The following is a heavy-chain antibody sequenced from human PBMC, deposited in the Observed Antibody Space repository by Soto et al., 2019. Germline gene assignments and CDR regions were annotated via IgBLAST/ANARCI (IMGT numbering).Heavy chain of an antibody. D-gene: IGHD3-16*02. V-gene: IGHV3-48*01. Sequence: EVQLVESGGGLVQPGGSLRLSCAASGFTFSSYSMNWVRQAPGKGLEWVSYISSSSSTIYYADSVKGRFTISRDNAKNSLYLQMNSLRAEDTAVNYCARDELVLSSSHPYYYYMDVWGKGTTVMVSS. CDR2: ISSSSSTI. J-gene: IGHJ6*03. CDR3: ARDELVLSSSHPYYYYMDV. CDR1: GFTFSSYS.